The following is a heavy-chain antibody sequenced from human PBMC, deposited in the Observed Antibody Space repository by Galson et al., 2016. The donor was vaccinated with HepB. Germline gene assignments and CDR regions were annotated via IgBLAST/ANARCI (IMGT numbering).Heavy chain of an antibody. D-gene: IGHD1-1*01. CDR3: ARDQLERGTFRQGMDV. V-gene: IGHV1-46*01. CDR1: GYTFTRYY. Sequence: SVKVSCKASGYTFTRYYMYWVRQAPGQGLEWMGIINPSGGSTSYAQKFQGRVTMTRDTSTSTVYMELSSLSYEDTAVYYCARDQLERGTFRQGMDVWGQGTTVTVSS. CDR2: INPSGGST. J-gene: IGHJ6*02.